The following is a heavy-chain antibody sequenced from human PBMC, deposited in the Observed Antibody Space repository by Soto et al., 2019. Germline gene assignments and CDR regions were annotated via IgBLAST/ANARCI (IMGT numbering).Heavy chain of an antibody. CDR1: GASISTGGYS. CDR3: ARGDRYSGSFSDYFDP. V-gene: IGHV4-30-2*01. Sequence: PSETMSLTCIVSGASISTGGYSWSWIRQPPGKGREWIGYIYESGRTYYKPSLKSRASISMDKSRNQFSVRLTSVTAADTAVYFCARGDRYSGSFSDYFDPWGQGTLVTVSS. J-gene: IGHJ5*02. CDR2: IYESGRT. D-gene: IGHD1-26*01.